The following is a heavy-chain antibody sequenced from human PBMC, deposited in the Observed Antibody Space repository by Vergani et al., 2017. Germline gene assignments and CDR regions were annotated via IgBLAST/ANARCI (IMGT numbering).Heavy chain of an antibody. V-gene: IGHV3-21*01. Sequence: EVQLVESGGGLVKPGGSLRLSCAASGFTFSSYSMNWVRQAPGKGLEWVSSISSSSSYIYYADSVKGRFTISRDNAKNSLYLQMNSLRAEDTAVYYCARDRGEGENPMDVWGQGTTVTVSS. D-gene: IGHD3-10*01. CDR1: GFTFSSYS. CDR2: ISSSSSYI. J-gene: IGHJ6*02. CDR3: ARDRGEGENPMDV.